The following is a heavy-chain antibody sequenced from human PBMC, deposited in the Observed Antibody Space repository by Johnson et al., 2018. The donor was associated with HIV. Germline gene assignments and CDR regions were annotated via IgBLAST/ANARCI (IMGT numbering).Heavy chain of an antibody. V-gene: IGHV3-11*04. D-gene: IGHD3-10*01. CDR2: ISWNSGTI. CDR3: ARDSGSFCHAFDI. CDR1: GFSVSSNY. J-gene: IGHJ3*02. Sequence: QVQVVESGGGLVQPGGSLRLSCAASGFSVSSNYMSWVRQAPGKGLAWVSGISWNSGTIYYADSVKGRFTISRDNAKNSLYLQMNSLRAEDTAVYYCARDSGSFCHAFDIWGQGTMVTVSS.